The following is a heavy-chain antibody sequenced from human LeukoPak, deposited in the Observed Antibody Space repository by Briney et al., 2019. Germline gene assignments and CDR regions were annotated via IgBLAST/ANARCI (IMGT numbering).Heavy chain of an antibody. CDR3: ARDPRYCSVTSCPDAFDI. Sequence: GGSLRLSCAASGFTFSSYATHWVRQAPGKGLEWVAVISYDGSNKYYADSVKGRFTISRDNSKNTLYLQMNSLRAEDTAVYYCARDPRYCSVTSCPDAFDIWGQGTMVTVSS. J-gene: IGHJ3*02. CDR2: ISYDGSNK. CDR1: GFTFSSYA. V-gene: IGHV3-30-3*01. D-gene: IGHD2-2*01.